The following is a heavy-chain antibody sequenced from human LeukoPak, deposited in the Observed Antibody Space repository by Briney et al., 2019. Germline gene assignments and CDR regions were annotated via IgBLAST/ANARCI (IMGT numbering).Heavy chain of an antibody. D-gene: IGHD4-11*01. CDR1: GGSVSSGGYY. Sequence: SETLSLTCTVSGGSVSSGGYYWVWIRQRPGKGLEWIGYIFYTGSTSYNPSLKSRLTIAVDTSKNQFSLKLSSVTAADTAVYYCARPLNTVHDTFDVWGQGTMVTVSS. V-gene: IGHV4-31*03. J-gene: IGHJ3*01. CDR2: IFYTGST. CDR3: ARPLNTVHDTFDV.